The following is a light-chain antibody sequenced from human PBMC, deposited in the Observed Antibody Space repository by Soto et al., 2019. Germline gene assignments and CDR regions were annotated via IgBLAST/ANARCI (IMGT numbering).Light chain of an antibody. CDR2: GDS. CDR1: SSNIGAGYD. V-gene: IGLV1-40*01. J-gene: IGLJ1*01. Sequence: QSLLTQPPSVSGAPGQRVTISCTGSSSNIGAGYDVNWYQQLPGTAPKLLIFGDSNRPSGVPDRFSGSKSGTSASLVITGLQADDEADYYCQSNDNGLSGSDVFGTGTKLTVL. CDR3: QSNDNGLSGSDV.